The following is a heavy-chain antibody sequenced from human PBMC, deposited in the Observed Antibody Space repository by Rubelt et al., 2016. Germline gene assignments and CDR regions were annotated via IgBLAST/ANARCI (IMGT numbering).Heavy chain of an antibody. Sequence: ESGPGLVKPSGTLSLTCAVSGGSISSSNWWSWVRQPPGKGLEWIGEIYHSGSTNYNPSLKSRVTISVDKSKNTFSLKLSSVTAADTAVYYCARVSHENQRVVVGATYYYYYGMDVWGQGTTVTVSS. CDR2: IYHSGST. V-gene: IGHV4-4*02. J-gene: IGHJ6*02. CDR1: GGSISSSNW. CDR3: ARVSHENQRVVVGATYYYYYGMDV. D-gene: IGHD1-26*01.